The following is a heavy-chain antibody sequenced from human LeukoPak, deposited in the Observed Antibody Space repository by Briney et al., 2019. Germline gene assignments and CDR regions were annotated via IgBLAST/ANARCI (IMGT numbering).Heavy chain of an antibody. V-gene: IGHV3-48*03. CDR3: ARVSGWMDV. CDR1: GFLFSSYE. CDR2: ISTSGGTI. Sequence: AGGSLRLSCAASGFLFSSYEMNWVRQAPGKGLEWVSYISTSGGTIYYADSVKGRFTISRDNAKNSLYLQMNSLRAEDTAVYYCARVSGWMDVWGQGTTVTVSS. J-gene: IGHJ6*02.